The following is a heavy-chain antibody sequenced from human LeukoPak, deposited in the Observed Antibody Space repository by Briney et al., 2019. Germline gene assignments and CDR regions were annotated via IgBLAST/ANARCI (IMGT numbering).Heavy chain of an antibody. CDR3: AKDGKWELLEGGYFDY. V-gene: IGHV3-23*01. D-gene: IGHD1-26*01. Sequence: GGSLRPSCAASGFTFSSYAMSWVRQAPGKGLEWVSAISGSGGSTYYADSVKGRFTISRDNSKNTLYLQMNSLRAEDTAVYYCAKDGKWELLEGGYFDYWGQGTLVTVSS. J-gene: IGHJ4*02. CDR2: ISGSGGST. CDR1: GFTFSSYA.